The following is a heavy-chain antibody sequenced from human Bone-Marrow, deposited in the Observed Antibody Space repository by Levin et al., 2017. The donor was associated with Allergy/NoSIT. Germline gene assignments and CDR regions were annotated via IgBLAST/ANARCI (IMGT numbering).Heavy chain of an antibody. V-gene: IGHV3-66*01. CDR2: IHSGDTT. CDR1: GFTVSGTD. D-gene: IGHD3-3*01. Sequence: GGSLRLSCAASGFTVSGTDMSWLRQAPGKGLEWVSVIHSGDTTYYADSVKGRFTISRDNSKNTLSLQMNSLRVEDTAVYYCASRSVRFLGTPPSGFAWGYDGWGQGTTVTVSS. J-gene: IGHJ6*02. CDR3: ASRSVRFLGTPPSGFAWGYDG.